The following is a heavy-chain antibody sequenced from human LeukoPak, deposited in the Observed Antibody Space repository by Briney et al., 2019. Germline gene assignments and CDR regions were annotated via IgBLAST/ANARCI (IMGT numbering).Heavy chain of an antibody. D-gene: IGHD6-6*01. V-gene: IGHV1-69*05. CDR1: GGTFSSYA. J-gene: IGHJ5*02. Sequence: ASVKVSCKASGGTFSSYAISWVRQAPGQGLEWMGGIIPIFGTANYAQKFQGRVTITTDGSTSTAYMELSSLRSEDTAVYYCARGLSGSSSVWFDPWGQGTLVTVSS. CDR2: IIPIFGTA. CDR3: ARGLSGSSSVWFDP.